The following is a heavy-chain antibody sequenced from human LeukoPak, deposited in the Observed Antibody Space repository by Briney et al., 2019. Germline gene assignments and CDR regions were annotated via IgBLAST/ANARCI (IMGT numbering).Heavy chain of an antibody. D-gene: IGHD6-13*01. CDR3: ARDRGGSIAAAQDV. J-gene: IGHJ6*04. V-gene: IGHV3-33*08. CDR2: IWYDGSNK. Sequence: HPGGSLRLSCAASGFTFSSYGMHWVRQAPGKGLEWVAVIWYDGSNKYYADSVKGRFTISRDNSKNTLYLQMNSLRAEDTAVYYCARDRGGSIAAAQDVWGKGTTVTVSS. CDR1: GFTFSSYG.